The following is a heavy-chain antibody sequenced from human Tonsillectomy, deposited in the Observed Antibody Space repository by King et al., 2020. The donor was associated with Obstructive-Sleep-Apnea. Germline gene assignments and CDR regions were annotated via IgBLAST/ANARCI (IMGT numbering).Heavy chain of an antibody. J-gene: IGHJ5*02. D-gene: IGHD1-26*01. CDR2: ISSDGTDE. CDR1: GFTLSSYS. V-gene: IGHV3-30*04. CDR3: ARSAIVGAIESWFDP. Sequence: VQLVESGGGVVQPGRSLRLSCAASGFTLSSYSMHWVRQAPGKGLEWLAVISSDGTDEYYADSVKGRFTISRDTSKNTVYFQMNSLRVDDTALYYCARSAIVGAIESWFDPWGQGSLVTVSS.